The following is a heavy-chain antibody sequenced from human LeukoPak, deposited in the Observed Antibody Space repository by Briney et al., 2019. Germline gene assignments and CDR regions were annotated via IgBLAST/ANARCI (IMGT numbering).Heavy chain of an antibody. D-gene: IGHD2-15*01. CDR3: ATEPDIALAASYFDY. CDR1: GYTFTSYY. CDR2: INPSGGGT. J-gene: IGHJ4*02. Sequence: ASVKVSCKASGYTFTSYYIHWVRLAPGQGLEWVGIINPSGGGTTYAQKFQGRVTMTSDASTSTVYLEISNLSSDDTAVYSCATEPDIALAASYFDYWGQGTLVTASS. V-gene: IGHV1-46*01.